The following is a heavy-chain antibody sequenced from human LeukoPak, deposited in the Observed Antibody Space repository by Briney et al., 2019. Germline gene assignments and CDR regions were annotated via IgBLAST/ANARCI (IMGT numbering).Heavy chain of an antibody. CDR2: ISGSGGST. J-gene: IGHJ4*02. D-gene: IGHD6-6*01. CDR3: AKDGSYSSSSQLDY. V-gene: IGHV3-23*01. CDR1: GFTFSSYA. Sequence: GGSLRLSCAASGFTFSSYAMSWVRQAPGKGLEWVSAISGSGGSTYYADSVKGRFTISRDSSKNTLYLQMNSLRAEDTAVYYCAKDGSYSSSSQLDYWGQGTLVTVSS.